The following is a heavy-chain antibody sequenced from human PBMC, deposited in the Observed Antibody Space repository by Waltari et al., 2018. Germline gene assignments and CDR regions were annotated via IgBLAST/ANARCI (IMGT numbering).Heavy chain of an antibody. CDR3: ARRFIGDYGGYFDF. Sequence: VQLVESGGGSIQPGGSLKLSCAVSGFSVAGHTMSWVRQAPGKGLEWVSVIYSAGSTYHSDALQGRFTMSRDTSTNELFLHMSSLTAEDTAVYYCARRFIGDYGGYFDFWGQGTLVTVSS. CDR1: GFSVAGHT. V-gene: IGHV3-53*01. D-gene: IGHD4-17*01. CDR2: IYSAGST. J-gene: IGHJ4*02.